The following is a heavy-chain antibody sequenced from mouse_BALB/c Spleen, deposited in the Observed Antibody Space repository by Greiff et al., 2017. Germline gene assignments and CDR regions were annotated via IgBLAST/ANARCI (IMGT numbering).Heavy chain of an antibody. CDR2: ISSGGSYT. CDR1: GFTFSSYT. D-gene: IGHD4-1*01. Sequence: EVQRVESGGGLVKPGGSLKLSCAASGFTFSSYTMSWVRQTPEKRLEWVATISSGGSYTYYPDSVKGRFTISRDNAKNTLYLQMSSLKSEDTAMYYCTRDGGWDPYYFDYWGQGTTLTVSS. V-gene: IGHV5-6-4*01. CDR3: TRDGGWDPYYFDY. J-gene: IGHJ2*01.